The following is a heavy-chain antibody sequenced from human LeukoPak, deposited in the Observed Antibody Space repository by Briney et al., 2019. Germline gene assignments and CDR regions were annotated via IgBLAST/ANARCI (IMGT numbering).Heavy chain of an antibody. CDR3: ARDLGVTAMSI. J-gene: IGHJ4*02. V-gene: IGHV4-31*03. Sequence: SETLSLTCTVSGGSISSGGYYWSWIRQHPGKGLEWIGYIYYSGSTYYNPSLKSRVTISVDTSKNQFSLKLSSVTAADTAVYYCARDLGVTAMSIWGQETLVTVSS. D-gene: IGHD2-21*02. CDR1: GGSISSGGYY. CDR2: IYYSGST.